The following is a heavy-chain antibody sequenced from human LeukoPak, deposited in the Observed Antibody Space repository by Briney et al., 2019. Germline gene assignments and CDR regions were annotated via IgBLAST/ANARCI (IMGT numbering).Heavy chain of an antibody. D-gene: IGHD3-10*01. V-gene: IGHV3-30*03. CDR3: ARDRLSYGSGSYYPTFDY. J-gene: IGHJ4*02. CDR2: ISYDGNDK. Sequence: GGSLRLSCAASGFTFNSYGMHWVRQAPGKGLEWVAVISYDGNDKFYRDSVKGRFTISRDNSKNSLYLQMNSLRAEDTAVYYCARDRLSYGSGSYYPTFDYWGQGTLVTVSS. CDR1: GFTFNSYG.